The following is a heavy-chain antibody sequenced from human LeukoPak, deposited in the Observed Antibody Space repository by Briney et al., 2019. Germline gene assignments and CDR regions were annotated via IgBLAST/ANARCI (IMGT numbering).Heavy chain of an antibody. CDR3: ARSQYSGSYYSVGY. V-gene: IGHV4-61*02. D-gene: IGHD1-26*01. CDR1: GGSISSGSYY. J-gene: IGHJ4*02. Sequence: PSQTLSLTCTVSGGSISSGSYYWSWIRQPAGKGLEWIGRIYTSGSTNYNPSLKSRVTISVDTSKNQFSLKLSSVTAADTAVYYCARSQYSGSYYSVGYWGKGTLVTVSS. CDR2: IYTSGST.